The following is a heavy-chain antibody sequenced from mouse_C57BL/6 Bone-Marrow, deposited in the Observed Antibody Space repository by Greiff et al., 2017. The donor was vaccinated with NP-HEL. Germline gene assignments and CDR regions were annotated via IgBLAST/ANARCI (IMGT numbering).Heavy chain of an antibody. V-gene: IGHV1-59*01. J-gene: IGHJ4*01. CDR3: AGYYGSSYLYAMDY. CDR1: GYTFTSYW. D-gene: IGHD1-1*01. Sequence: VQLQQPGAELVRPGTSVKLSCKASGYTFTSYWMHWVKQRPGQGLEWIGVIDPSDSYTTYNQKFKGKATLTVDTSSSTAYMQLSSLTSEDSAVYYCAGYYGSSYLYAMDYWGQGTSVTVSS. CDR2: IDPSDSYT.